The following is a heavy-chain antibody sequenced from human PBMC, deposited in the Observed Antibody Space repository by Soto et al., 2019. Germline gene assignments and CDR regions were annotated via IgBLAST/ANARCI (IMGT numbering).Heavy chain of an antibody. V-gene: IGHV2-5*02. D-gene: IGHD1-7*01. CDR1: GFSISTNGVG. J-gene: IGHJ4*02. Sequence: QITLKESGPTLVKPTQTLTLTCTFSGFSISTNGVGVGWIRQPPGKALEWLAVIYWDDTKHYSPSLKSRLTITKDTSKNQVFLTMTNVDPVDTATYYCTRKGAGTTSLDHWGQGTLVTVSS. CDR3: TRKGAGTTSLDH. CDR2: IYWDDTK.